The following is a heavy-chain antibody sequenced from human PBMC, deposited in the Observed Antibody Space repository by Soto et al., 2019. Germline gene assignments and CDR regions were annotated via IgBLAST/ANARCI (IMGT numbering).Heavy chain of an antibody. J-gene: IGHJ4*02. CDR2: ISGSGGST. D-gene: IGHD6-13*01. CDR1: GFTFSSYA. V-gene: IGHV3-23*01. Sequence: AGTLRLTCAVSGFTFSSYAMSWVRQPPGKGLEWVAAISGSGGSTYYTASVKGRFTISRDNSKNTLYLQMNSLRAEDTAVYYCAKRGPTWSGSCYFDYWGQGTLVTVSS. CDR3: AKRGPTWSGSCYFDY.